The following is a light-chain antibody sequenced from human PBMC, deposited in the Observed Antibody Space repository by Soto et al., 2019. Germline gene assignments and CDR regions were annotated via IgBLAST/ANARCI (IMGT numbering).Light chain of an antibody. CDR2: AAS. V-gene: IGKV1-6*01. CDR3: LQDYNYPLT. Sequence: AIQMTQSPSSLSASVGDRVTITCRASQSIGNDLGWYQQKPGKAPTLLIYAASTLQSGVPSRFSGSGFGTDFTLTISSLQPEDFATYYCLQDYNYPLTFGGGTKVEIK. J-gene: IGKJ4*01. CDR1: QSIGND.